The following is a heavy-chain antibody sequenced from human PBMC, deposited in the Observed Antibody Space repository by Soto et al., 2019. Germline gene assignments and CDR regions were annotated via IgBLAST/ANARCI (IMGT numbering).Heavy chain of an antibody. J-gene: IGHJ4*02. Sequence: GGSLRLSCAASGFTFSNAWMSWVRQAPGKGLEWVGRIKSKTDGGTTDYAAPVKGRFIISRDDSKNTLYLQMNSLKTEDTAVYYCTTPLTYYYDSSGYYWGQGTLVTVSS. CDR2: IKSKTDGGTT. V-gene: IGHV3-15*01. CDR1: GFTFSNAW. D-gene: IGHD3-22*01. CDR3: TTPLTYYYDSSGYY.